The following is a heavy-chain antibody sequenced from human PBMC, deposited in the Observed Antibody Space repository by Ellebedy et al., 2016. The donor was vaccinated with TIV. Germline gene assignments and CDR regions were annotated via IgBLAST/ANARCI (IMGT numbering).Heavy chain of an antibody. CDR2: ISWNSGSI. V-gene: IGHV3-9*01. J-gene: IGHJ4*02. CDR3: AKASVGATFDY. Sequence: GGSLRLSXAASGFTFDDYAMHWVRQAPGKGLEWVSGISWNSGSIGYADSVKGRFTISRDNAKNSLYLQMNSLRAEDTALYYCAKASVGATFDYWGQGTLVTVSS. D-gene: IGHD1-26*01. CDR1: GFTFDDYA.